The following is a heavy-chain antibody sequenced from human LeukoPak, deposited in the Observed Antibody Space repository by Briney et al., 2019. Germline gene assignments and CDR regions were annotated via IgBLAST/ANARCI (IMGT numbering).Heavy chain of an antibody. D-gene: IGHD6-19*01. CDR2: VYYSGSS. J-gene: IGHJ5*02. Sequence: PSETLSLTCTVSGASINTYYWSWIRQPPGKGLEWMGYVYYSGSSNYNPSLKSRVTISVDTSKNQFSLKLSSVTAADTAVYYCARGWEYSSAQPWGQGTLVTVSS. CDR3: ARGWEYSSAQP. V-gene: IGHV4-59*01. CDR1: GASINTYY.